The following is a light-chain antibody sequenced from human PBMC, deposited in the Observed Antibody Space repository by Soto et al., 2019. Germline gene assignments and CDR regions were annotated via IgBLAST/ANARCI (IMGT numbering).Light chain of an antibody. Sequence: DIQMTQSPSSLSASVGDRVTITCRASENINVHLNWYLQQPGKAPKLLIYDTSSLQNGVPSRFRGGGSGTDFTLIITNLQPADFATDYCQQSYTALSITFGQGTRLELK. CDR2: DTS. CDR3: QQSYTALSIT. CDR1: ENINVH. V-gene: IGKV1-39*01. J-gene: IGKJ5*01.